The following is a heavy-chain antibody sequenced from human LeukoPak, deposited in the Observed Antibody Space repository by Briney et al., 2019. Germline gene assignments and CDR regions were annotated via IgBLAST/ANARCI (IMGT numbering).Heavy chain of an antibody. CDR3: ARGPRRGSYYYDSSGYPYYFDY. CDR1: GGTFSSYA. J-gene: IGHJ4*02. D-gene: IGHD3-22*01. CDR2: IIPIFGTA. V-gene: IGHV1-69*13. Sequence: GASVKVSCKASGGTFSSYAISWVRQAPGQGPEWMGGIIPIFGTANYAQKFQGRVTITADESTSTAYMELSSLRSEDTAVYYCARGPRRGSYYYDSSGYPYYFDYWGQGTLVTVSS.